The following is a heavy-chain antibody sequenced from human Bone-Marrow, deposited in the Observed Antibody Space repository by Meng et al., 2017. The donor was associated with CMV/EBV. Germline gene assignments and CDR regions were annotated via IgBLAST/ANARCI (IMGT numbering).Heavy chain of an antibody. Sequence: ASVKVSCKASGYTFTSYGISWVRQAPGQGLEWMGWISAYNGNTNYAQKLQGRVTMTTDTSTSTAYMELRSPRSDDTAVYYCARAAVQLERSPHNDYWGQGTLVTVSS. V-gene: IGHV1-18*01. CDR3: ARAAVQLERSPHNDY. CDR2: ISAYNGNT. CDR1: GYTFTSYG. J-gene: IGHJ4*02. D-gene: IGHD1-1*01.